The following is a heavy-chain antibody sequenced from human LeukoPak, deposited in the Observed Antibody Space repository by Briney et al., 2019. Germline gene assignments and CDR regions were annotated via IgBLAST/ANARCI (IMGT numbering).Heavy chain of an antibody. CDR3: ARGANYYDSSGVFDY. Sequence: SVKVSCKASGGTFSSYAISWVRQAPGQGLEWVGGFIPIFGTANYAQKVQGRLTITTDESTSTAYMDLSSLRSEDTAVYYCARGANYYDSSGVFDYWGQGTLVTVSS. V-gene: IGHV1-69*05. D-gene: IGHD3-22*01. CDR2: FIPIFGTA. J-gene: IGHJ4*02. CDR1: GGTFSSYA.